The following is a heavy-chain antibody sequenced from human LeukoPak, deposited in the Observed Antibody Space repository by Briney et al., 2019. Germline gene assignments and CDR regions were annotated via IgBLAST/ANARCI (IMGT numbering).Heavy chain of an antibody. CDR3: ARGPSRSSWYYFDY. D-gene: IGHD6-13*01. Sequence: PSETLSLTCTVSGGSISSYYWSWIRQPAGKGLEWIGRIHTSGSTNYNPSLKSRVTMSVDTAKNEFSLKLSSVTAADTAVYYCARGPSRSSWYYFDYWGQGTLVTVSS. J-gene: IGHJ4*02. CDR2: IHTSGST. CDR1: GGSISSYY. V-gene: IGHV4-4*07.